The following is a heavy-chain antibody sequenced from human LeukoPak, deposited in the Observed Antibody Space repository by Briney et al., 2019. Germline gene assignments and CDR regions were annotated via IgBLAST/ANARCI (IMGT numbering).Heavy chain of an antibody. CDR3: ARAPIVVVPAAMGFDP. V-gene: IGHV1-2*04. CDR1: GYTFTGYY. D-gene: IGHD2-2*01. Sequence: GASVKVSCKASGYTFTGYYMHWVRQAPGQGLEWMGWINPNSGGTNYAQKFQGWVTMTRDTSISTAYMELSSLRSEDTAVYYCARAPIVVVPAAMGFDPWGQGTLVTVSS. CDR2: INPNSGGT. J-gene: IGHJ5*02.